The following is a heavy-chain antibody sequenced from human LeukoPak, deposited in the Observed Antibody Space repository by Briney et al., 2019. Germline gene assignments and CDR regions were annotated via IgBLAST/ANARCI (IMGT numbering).Heavy chain of an antibody. CDR3: ARGTPSGWLGAVY. Sequence: ASVIVSCKASEYTFVSYDINWVRQATGQGLEWMGWMNPNSGATGYAQKFQGRVTMTRDTSINTAYMELSGLTSEDTAVYYCARGTPSGWLGAVYWGQGTLVTVSS. CDR2: MNPNSGAT. D-gene: IGHD6-19*01. V-gene: IGHV1-8*01. J-gene: IGHJ4*02. CDR1: EYTFVSYD.